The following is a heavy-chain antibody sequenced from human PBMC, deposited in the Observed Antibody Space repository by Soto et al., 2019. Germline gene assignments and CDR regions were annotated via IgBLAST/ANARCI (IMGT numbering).Heavy chain of an antibody. CDR1: GGSISSSSYY. CDR3: AFTYYYGSGSYSHFDY. V-gene: IGHV4-39*01. D-gene: IGHD3-10*01. Sequence: SETLSLTCTVSGGSISSSSYYWGWIRQPPGKGLEWIGSIYYSGSTYYNPSLKSRVTISVDTSKNQFSLKLSSVTAADTAVYYCAFTYYYGSGSYSHFDYWGQGTLVTVSS. CDR2: IYYSGST. J-gene: IGHJ4*02.